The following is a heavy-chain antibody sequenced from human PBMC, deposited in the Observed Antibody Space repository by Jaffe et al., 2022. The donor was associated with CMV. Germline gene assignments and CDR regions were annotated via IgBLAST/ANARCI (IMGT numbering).Heavy chain of an antibody. CDR2: IKSKTDGGTT. Sequence: EVQLVESGGGLVKPGGSLRLSCAASGFTFSNAWMSWVRQAPGKGLEWVGRIKSKTDGGTTDYAAPVKGRFTISRDDSKNTLYLQMNSLKTEDTAVYYCTTDCSGGSCYLDYWGQGTLVTVSS. V-gene: IGHV3-15*01. D-gene: IGHD2-15*01. CDR3: TTDCSGGSCYLDY. CDR1: GFTFSNAW. J-gene: IGHJ4*02.